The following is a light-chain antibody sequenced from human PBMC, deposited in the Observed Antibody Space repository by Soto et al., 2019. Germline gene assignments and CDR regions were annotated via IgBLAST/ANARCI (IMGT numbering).Light chain of an antibody. CDR3: SSYTSSSTFYV. CDR2: EVS. J-gene: IGLJ1*01. V-gene: IGLV2-14*01. CDR1: SSDVGSYNY. Sequence: QSVLTQPASVSGSPGQSITISCTGTSSDVGSYNYVSWYQQHPGKAPKLMIYEVSDRPSGISSRFSGSKSGNTASPTISGLQTEDEADYYCSSYTSSSTFYVFGTGTKVTVL.